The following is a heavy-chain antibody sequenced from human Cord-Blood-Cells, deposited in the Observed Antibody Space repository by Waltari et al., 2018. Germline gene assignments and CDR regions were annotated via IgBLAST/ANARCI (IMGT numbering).Heavy chain of an antibody. D-gene: IGHD3-10*01. Sequence: QVQLVQSGAEVKKPGSSVKVSCKASGGTVSSDAISWVRQAPGHGLEWMGGIIPIFGTANYAQKFQGRVTITADESTSTAYMELSSLRSEDTAVYYCARDLGAGDYYGSGINYWGQGTLVTVSS. CDR1: GGTVSSDA. J-gene: IGHJ4*02. CDR2: IIPIFGTA. V-gene: IGHV1-69*01. CDR3: ARDLGAGDYYGSGINY.